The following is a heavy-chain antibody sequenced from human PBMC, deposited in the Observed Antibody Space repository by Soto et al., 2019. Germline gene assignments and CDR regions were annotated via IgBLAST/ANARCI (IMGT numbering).Heavy chain of an antibody. CDR1: GNTFTNYS. D-gene: IGHD2-21*02. CDR2: INPSGGHT. Sequence: VQLMQSGAEVKKPGASVKVSCKASGNTFTNYSIHWVRQTTGQGLEWMGTINPSGGHTTYAQKFLGRVTMTRDTSTSTLYMELTSLRSEDTAVYYCARGGHVVVVTAAFDYWGQGTLVTVSS. CDR3: ARGGHVVVVTAAFDY. J-gene: IGHJ4*02. V-gene: IGHV1-46*01.